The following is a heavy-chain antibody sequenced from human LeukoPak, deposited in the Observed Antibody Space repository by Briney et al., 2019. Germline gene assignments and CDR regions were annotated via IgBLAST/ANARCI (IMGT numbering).Heavy chain of an antibody. D-gene: IGHD4/OR15-4a*01. CDR1: GFTFSSYW. CDR2: INIDGSST. CDR3: ARGANLDWYFDL. V-gene: IGHV3-74*01. J-gene: IGHJ2*01. Sequence: PGGSLRLSCAASGFTFSSYWMHWVRQAPGKGLVWVSRINIDGSSTAYADSVKGRFTISRDNAKNTLYLQMNSLGAEDTAVYYCARGANLDWYFDLWGRGTLVTVSS.